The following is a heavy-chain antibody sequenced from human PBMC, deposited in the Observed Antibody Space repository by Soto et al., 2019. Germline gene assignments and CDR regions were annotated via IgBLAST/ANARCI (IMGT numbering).Heavy chain of an antibody. CDR1: GYTFTRYD. D-gene: IGHD4-17*01. V-gene: IGHV1-8*01. Sequence: QVQLVQSGAEVKKPGASVKVSCKASGYTFTRYDINWVRQAPGQGLEWMGWTNPKSGFTGSAQKFXXRXTXXRDSSISTAYMELNSLRSEDTAVYYCARTDGDLDYWGQGTLVTVSS. CDR3: ARTDGDLDY. CDR2: TNPKSGFT. J-gene: IGHJ4*02.